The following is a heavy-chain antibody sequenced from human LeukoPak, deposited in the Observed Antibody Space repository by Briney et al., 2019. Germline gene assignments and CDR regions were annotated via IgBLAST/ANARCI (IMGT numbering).Heavy chain of an antibody. J-gene: IGHJ4*02. Sequence: PGGSLRLSCAASGFTFSSYWMNWVRQAPGKGLEWVSYISSSGDTIYDADSVKGRFTISRDSAKNSLYLQTNSLRVEDTAVYYCARDGWDGEGDYWGQGTLVTVSS. CDR3: ARDGWDGEGDY. V-gene: IGHV3-48*01. D-gene: IGHD3-10*01. CDR1: GFTFSSYW. CDR2: ISSSGDTI.